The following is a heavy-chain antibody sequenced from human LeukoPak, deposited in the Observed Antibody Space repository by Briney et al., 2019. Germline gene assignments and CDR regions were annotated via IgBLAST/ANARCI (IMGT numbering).Heavy chain of an antibody. Sequence: PETLSLTCTVSGGSISSYYWSWIRQPPGKGLEWIGYIYYSGSTNYNPSLKSRVTISVDTSKNQFSLKLSSVTAADTAVYYCASAYGSGSSPYDYWGQGTLVTVSS. CDR2: IYYSGST. CDR1: GGSISSYY. J-gene: IGHJ4*02. D-gene: IGHD3-10*01. V-gene: IGHV4-59*12. CDR3: ASAYGSGSSPYDY.